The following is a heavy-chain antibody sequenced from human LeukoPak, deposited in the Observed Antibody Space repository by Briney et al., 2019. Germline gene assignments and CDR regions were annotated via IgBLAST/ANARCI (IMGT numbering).Heavy chain of an antibody. D-gene: IGHD3-22*01. CDR2: ISSSSSYI. CDR3: ARDPLITYYYDSSGNHADWFDP. Sequence: GGSQRLSCAASGFTFSSYSMNWVRQAPGKGLEWVSSISSSSSYIYYADSVKGRFTISRDNAKNSLYLQMNSLRAEDTAVYYCARDPLITYYYDSSGNHADWFDPWGQETLVTVSS. CDR1: GFTFSSYS. J-gene: IGHJ5*02. V-gene: IGHV3-21*01.